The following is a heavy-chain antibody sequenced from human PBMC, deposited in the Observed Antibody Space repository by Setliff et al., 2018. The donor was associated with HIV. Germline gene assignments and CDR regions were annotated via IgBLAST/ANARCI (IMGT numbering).Heavy chain of an antibody. V-gene: IGHV1-69*10. CDR3: VRDWYCSGGSCSNCFDP. CDR2: IIPVFGMT. CDR1: GGTFSSSA. J-gene: IGHJ5*02. D-gene: IGHD2-15*01. Sequence: SVKVSCKASGGTFSSSALSWVRQARGQGPEWLGGIIPVFGMTDYAQKLQDRLTMTTDTSTSTAFMELRSLSSDDSAVYYCVRDWYCSGGSCSNCFDPWGQGTLVTVSS.